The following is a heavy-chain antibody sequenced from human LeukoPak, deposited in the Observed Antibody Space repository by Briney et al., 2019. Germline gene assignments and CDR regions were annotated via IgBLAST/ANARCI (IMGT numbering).Heavy chain of an antibody. Sequence: PSDTLSLTCSVSGRSSSRYSWSWIRQPPGKGLEWIAYIVYSGSTNYTPPLKSRVTISVDTSKDQLSLRLSSVTAADTAVYYCARAKDDYNPYYFDYWGQGALVTVSS. CDR1: GRSSSRYS. CDR3: ARAKDDYNPYYFDY. J-gene: IGHJ4*02. V-gene: IGHV4-59*07. CDR2: IVYSGST. D-gene: IGHD4-11*01.